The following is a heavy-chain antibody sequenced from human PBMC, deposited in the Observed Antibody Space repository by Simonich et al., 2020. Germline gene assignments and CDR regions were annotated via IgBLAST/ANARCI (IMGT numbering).Heavy chain of an antibody. CDR1: GFTFSSYW. Sequence: EVQLVESGGGLVQPGGSLRLSCAASGFTFSSYWMHWVRQAPGKGLVWVASSNRDGSSNSYADSVKGRFTISRDNAKNTLYLQMNSLRAEDTAVYYCANSWGSGAFDIWGQGTMVTVSS. CDR2: SNRDGSSN. J-gene: IGHJ3*02. D-gene: IGHD7-27*01. CDR3: ANSWGSGAFDI. V-gene: IGHV3-74*01.